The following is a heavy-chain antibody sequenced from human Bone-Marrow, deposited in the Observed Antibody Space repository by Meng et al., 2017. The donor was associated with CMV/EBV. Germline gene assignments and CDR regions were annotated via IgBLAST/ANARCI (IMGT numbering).Heavy chain of an antibody. J-gene: IGHJ4*02. CDR3: RGSYQRSDY. Sequence: GESLKISCAASGFTFSSYWMSWVRQAPGKGLEWVANIKQDGSEKYYVDSVKGRFTISRDNAKTSLYLQMNSLRAEVTAVYYCRGSYQRSDYWGQGTLV. CDR2: IKQDGSEK. D-gene: IGHD1-26*01. V-gene: IGHV3-7*01. CDR1: GFTFSSYW.